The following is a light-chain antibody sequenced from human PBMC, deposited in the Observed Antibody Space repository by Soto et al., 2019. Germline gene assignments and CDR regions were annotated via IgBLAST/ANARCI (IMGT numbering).Light chain of an antibody. J-gene: IGLJ2*01. CDR1: SGYSNYK. V-gene: IGLV9-49*01. CDR2: VGTGGIVG. CDR3: GADHGSGSNFPV. Sequence: VLTQPPSASASLGASVTLTCTLSSGYSNYKVDWYQQRPGKGPRFVMRVGTGGIVGSKGDGIPDRFSVLGSGLNRYLTIKNIQEEDESDYHCGADHGSGSNFPVFGGGTKLTVL.